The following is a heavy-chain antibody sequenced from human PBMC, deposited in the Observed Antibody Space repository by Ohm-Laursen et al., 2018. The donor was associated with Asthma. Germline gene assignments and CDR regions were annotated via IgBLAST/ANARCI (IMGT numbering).Heavy chain of an antibody. CDR3: ARGHGYNLY. D-gene: IGHD5-24*01. V-gene: IGHV4-61*01. CDR2: IYSTGSA. CDR1: GDSFTSGIYY. Sequence: GTLSLTCIVSGDSFTSGIYYWGWIRQHPGKGLEWIGYIYSTGSANYNPSLESRVTISIDTSTNQFSLKLSSVTAADTAVYYCARGHGYNLYWGQGTLVTVSS. J-gene: IGHJ4*02.